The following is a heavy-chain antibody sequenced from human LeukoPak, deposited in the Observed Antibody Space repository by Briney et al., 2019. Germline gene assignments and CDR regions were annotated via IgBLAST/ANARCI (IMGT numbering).Heavy chain of an antibody. J-gene: IGHJ4*02. CDR1: GFTFSSYW. D-gene: IGHD6-6*01. V-gene: IGHV3-74*01. CDR2: INTGGSTI. CDR3: ARAVTIATRSTGY. Sequence: PGGSLRLSCAASGFTFSSYWMHWVRQAPGKGLVWVSRINTGGSTINYADSVKGRFTISRDNAKNMLYLQMNSLRAEDTAVYYCARAVTIATRSTGYWGQGTLVTVSS.